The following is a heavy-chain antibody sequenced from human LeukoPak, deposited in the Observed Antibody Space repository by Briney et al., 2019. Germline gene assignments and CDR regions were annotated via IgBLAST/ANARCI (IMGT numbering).Heavy chain of an antibody. CDR2: MNPNRGDT. CDR3: ARDGGAAANY. D-gene: IGHD3-16*01. V-gene: IGHV1-8*03. Sequence: ASVKVSCKASGYTFTRYDINWVRQATGQGLEWMGWMNPNRGDTGYAQKFQGRVTITRNTSISTAYMELSSLRSEDTAVYYCARDGGAAANYWGQGTLVTVSS. J-gene: IGHJ4*02. CDR1: GYTFTRYD.